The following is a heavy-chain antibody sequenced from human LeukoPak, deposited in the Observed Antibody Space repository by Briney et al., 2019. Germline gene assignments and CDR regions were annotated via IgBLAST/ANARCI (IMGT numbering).Heavy chain of an antibody. J-gene: IGHJ4*02. Sequence: GRSLRLSCAASGFTFDDYAMHWVQQAPGKGLEWVSGISWNSGSIGYADSVKGRFTISRDNAKNSLDLQMNSLRAEDTALYYCANGPYSSGWLDYWGQGTLVPVSS. V-gene: IGHV3-9*01. CDR1: GFTFDDYA. CDR2: ISWNSGSI. D-gene: IGHD6-19*01. CDR3: ANGPYSSGWLDY.